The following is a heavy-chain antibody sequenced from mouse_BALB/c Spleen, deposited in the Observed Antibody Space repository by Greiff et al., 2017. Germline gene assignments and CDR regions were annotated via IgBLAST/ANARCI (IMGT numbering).Heavy chain of an antibody. V-gene: IGHV7-3*02. D-gene: IGHD2-14*01. Sequence: EVHLVESGGGLVQPGGSLRLSCATSGFTFTDYYMSWVRQPPGKALEWLGFIRNKANGYTTEYSASVKGRFTISRDNSQSILYLQMNTLRAEDSATYYCARANYRYDDWYFDVWGAGTTVTVPS. CDR3: ARANYRYDDWYFDV. CDR2: IRNKANGYTT. CDR1: GFTFTDYY. J-gene: IGHJ1*01.